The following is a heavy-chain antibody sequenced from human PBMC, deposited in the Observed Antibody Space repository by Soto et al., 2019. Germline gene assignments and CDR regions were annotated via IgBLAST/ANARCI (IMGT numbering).Heavy chain of an antibody. CDR3: ARDMGQQLARTLYYYYGMDV. D-gene: IGHD6-13*01. CDR1: GYTFTSYG. V-gene: IGHV1-18*04. CDR2: ISAYNGNT. J-gene: IGHJ6*02. Sequence: ASVKVSCKASGYTFTSYGISWVRQAPGQGLEWMGWISAYNGNTNYAQKLQGRVSMTTDTSTSTAYMELRSLRSDDTAVYYCARDMGQQLARTLYYYYGMDVWGQGTTVTVSS.